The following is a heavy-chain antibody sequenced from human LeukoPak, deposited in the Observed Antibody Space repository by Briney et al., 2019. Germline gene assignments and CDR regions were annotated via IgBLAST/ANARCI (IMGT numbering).Heavy chain of an antibody. Sequence: SGTLSLTCAVSGGSISSSNWWSWVRQPPGKGLEWIGEIYHSGSTNYNPSLKSRVTISVDKSKNQFSLKLSSVTAADTAVYYCARDLARLGPSYLWFDWFDPWGQGTLVTVSS. V-gene: IGHV4-4*02. J-gene: IGHJ5*02. CDR2: IYHSGST. D-gene: IGHD2-8*02. CDR3: ARDLARLGPSYLWFDWFDP. CDR1: GGSISSSNW.